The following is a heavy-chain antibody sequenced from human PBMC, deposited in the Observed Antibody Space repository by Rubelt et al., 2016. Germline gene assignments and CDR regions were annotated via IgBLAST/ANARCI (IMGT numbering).Heavy chain of an antibody. CDR2: INPNSGGT. J-gene: IGHJ4*02. Sequence: QVQLVQSGAEVKKPGASVKVSCKTSGYTFTGYYLHWVRQAPGQGLEWMGWINPNSGGTNYAQKFQGRVTMTRDTSISTAYMELSRLTSDDTAVYYCARGHHYDTSRYYYADYWGQGTLVTVSS. CDR1: GYTFTGYY. D-gene: IGHD3-22*01. CDR3: ARGHHYDTSRYYYADY. V-gene: IGHV1-2*02.